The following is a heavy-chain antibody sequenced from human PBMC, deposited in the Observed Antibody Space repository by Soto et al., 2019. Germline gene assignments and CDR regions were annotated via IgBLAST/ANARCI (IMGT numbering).Heavy chain of an antibody. D-gene: IGHD3-10*01. CDR3: ARERSGSGTLRYGMDV. J-gene: IGHJ6*02. CDR1: GYTFTSYY. V-gene: IGHV1-46*01. Sequence: QVQLVQSGAEVKKPGASVKVSCKASGYTFTSYYMHWVRQAPGQGLEWMGIINPSGGSTSYAQKFQGRVPITRDTYTSTVYMELSSRRSEDTAVYSCARERSGSGTLRYGMDVWGQGTTVTVSS. CDR2: INPSGGST.